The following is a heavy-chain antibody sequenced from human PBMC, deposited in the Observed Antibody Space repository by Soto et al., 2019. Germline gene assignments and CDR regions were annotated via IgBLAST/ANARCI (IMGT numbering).Heavy chain of an antibody. CDR3: VRESPPGFNWFDP. J-gene: IGHJ5*02. CDR1: AGSISSNY. Sequence: SETLSLTCSVSAGSISSNYWSWIRQPAGKRLEWVGRIYTSGSTNYNPSLKSRVTMSIDTSKNQFSLNLNSVTAADTAVYYCVRESPPGFNWFDPWGQGILVTVSS. V-gene: IGHV4-4*07. D-gene: IGHD3-10*01. CDR2: IYTSGST.